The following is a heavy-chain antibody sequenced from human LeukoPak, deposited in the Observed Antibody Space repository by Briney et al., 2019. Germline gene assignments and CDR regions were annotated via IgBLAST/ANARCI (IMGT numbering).Heavy chain of an antibody. V-gene: IGHV1-18*01. CDR2: ISAYNGNT. J-gene: IGHJ4*02. D-gene: IGHD3-22*01. Sequence: ASVKVSCKASGYTFTSCGISWVRQAPGQGLEWMGWISAYNGNTNYAQKLQGRVTMTTDTSTSTAYMELRSLRSDDTAVYYCARYGFYYDSSGYHRPIDYWGQGTLVTVSS. CDR1: GYTFTSCG. CDR3: ARYGFYYDSSGYHRPIDY.